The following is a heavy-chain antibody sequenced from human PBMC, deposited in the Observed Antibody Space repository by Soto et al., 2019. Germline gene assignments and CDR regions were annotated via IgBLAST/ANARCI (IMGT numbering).Heavy chain of an antibody. CDR1: GFSLSTSGVG. Sequence: QITLKESGPTLVKPTQTLTLTCTFSGFSLSTSGVGVGWIRQPPGKALEWLALIYWDDDKRYSPSLKSRLTITKDTSKNQVVLTMTNMDPVDTATYYCAHRHPHYDILTGYYGRGGYFDYWGQGTLVTVSS. D-gene: IGHD3-9*01. V-gene: IGHV2-5*02. CDR2: IYWDDDK. CDR3: AHRHPHYDILTGYYGRGGYFDY. J-gene: IGHJ4*02.